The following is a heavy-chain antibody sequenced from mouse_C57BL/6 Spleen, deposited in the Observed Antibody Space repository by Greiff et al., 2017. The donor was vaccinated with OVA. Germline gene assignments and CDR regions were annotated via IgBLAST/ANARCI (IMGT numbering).Heavy chain of an antibody. V-gene: IGHV1-15*01. J-gene: IGHJ1*03. CDR2: IDPETGGT. D-gene: IGHD1-1*01. CDR1: GYTFTDYE. Sequence: QVQLQQSGAELVRPGASVTLSCKASGYTFTDYEMHWVKQTPVHGLEWIGAIDPETGGTAYNQKFKGKAILTADKSSSTAYMELRSLTSEDSAVYYCTRRGVVDWYFDVWGTGTTVTVSS. CDR3: TRRGVVDWYFDV.